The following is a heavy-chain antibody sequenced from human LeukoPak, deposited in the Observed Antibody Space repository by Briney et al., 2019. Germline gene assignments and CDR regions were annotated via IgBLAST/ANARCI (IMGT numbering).Heavy chain of an antibody. CDR2: IGSNGVNT. CDR3: VRAYTTAGTYSEP. D-gene: IGHD1/OR15-1a*01. V-gene: IGHV3-23*01. CDR1: GFTFSTYA. Sequence: GGSLRLSCTASGFTFSTYAMGWDRQAPGKGLECVSGIGSNGVNTYYTDSAKGRFTISRDNSKNTVYLQMNSLRAEDTALYYCVRAYTTAGTYSEPWGQGTLVTVSS. J-gene: IGHJ4*02.